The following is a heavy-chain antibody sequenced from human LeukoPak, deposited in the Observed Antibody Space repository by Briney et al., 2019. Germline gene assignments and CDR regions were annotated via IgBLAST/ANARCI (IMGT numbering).Heavy chain of an antibody. V-gene: IGHV4-59*01. CDR3: ARTGTSGGY. CDR2: IYYSGST. CDR1: GXSISNTY. J-gene: IGHJ4*02. Sequence: PSETLSLTCTVSGXSISNTYYNWIRQPPGKGLEWIGYIYYSGSTNYNPSLKSRVTISLDTSKSQFSLKLTSVTAADTAVYYCARTGTSGGYWGQGTLVAVSS. D-gene: IGHD2-8*01.